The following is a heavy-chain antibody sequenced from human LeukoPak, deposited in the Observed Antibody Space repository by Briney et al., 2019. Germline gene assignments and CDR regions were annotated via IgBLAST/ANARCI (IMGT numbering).Heavy chain of an antibody. D-gene: IGHD5-12*01. CDR3: AKGGATICDN. CDR1: GFTFDNYA. CDR2: ISWNSNKI. J-gene: IGHJ4*02. V-gene: IGHV3-9*01. Sequence: TGGSLRLSCAASGFTFDNYAMYWVRQVPGKGLEWVSGISWNSNKIGYADSVKGRFTISRDNAKNTLHLQMTSLRAEDTALYYCAKGGATICDNWGQGTLVTVSS.